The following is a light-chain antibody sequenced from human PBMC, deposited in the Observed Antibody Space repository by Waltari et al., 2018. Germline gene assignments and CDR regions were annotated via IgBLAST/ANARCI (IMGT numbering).Light chain of an antibody. V-gene: IGLV1-44*01. CDR3: AAWDDSLNGQNV. J-gene: IGLJ1*01. CDR1: SSNIGSKS. CDR2: SND. Sequence: QSVLTQPPSASGTPGQMVTISCSGTSSNIGSKSENWYQQLPGTAPKLLIYSNDQRPSGVPDRFSGSKSGTSASLAISGLQSEDEAVYYCAAWDDSLNGQNVFGTGTKVTVL.